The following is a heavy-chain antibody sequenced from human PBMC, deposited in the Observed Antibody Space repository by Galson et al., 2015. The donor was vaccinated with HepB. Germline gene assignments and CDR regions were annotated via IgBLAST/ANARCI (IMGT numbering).Heavy chain of an antibody. CDR1: GYTFTSYG. V-gene: IGHV1-18*01. Sequence: SVKVSCRASGYTFTSYGISWGRQAPGQGLEWMGWISAYNGNTNYAQKLQGRVTMTTDTSTSTAYMELRSLRSDDTAVYYCARAPRSDIVVVPAAIHRYYYYYYMDVWGKGTTVTVSS. CDR2: ISAYNGNT. D-gene: IGHD2-2*02. CDR3: ARAPRSDIVVVPAAIHRYYYYYYMDV. J-gene: IGHJ6*03.